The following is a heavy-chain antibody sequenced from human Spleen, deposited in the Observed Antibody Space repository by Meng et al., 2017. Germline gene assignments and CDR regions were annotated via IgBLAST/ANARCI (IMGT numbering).Heavy chain of an antibody. D-gene: IGHD2-15*01. CDR2: SNWNGVVT. Sequence: GESLKISCTASGFTFDNYAISWVRQAPGKGLEWVSGSNWNGVVTSYAGSVRGRFTISRDNAKNSLYLQMNSLRAEDTALYYCAKEGCTGGSCDSGTDYWGQGTLVTVSS. J-gene: IGHJ4*02. V-gene: IGHV3-20*04. CDR1: GFTFDNYA. CDR3: AKEGCTGGSCDSGTDY.